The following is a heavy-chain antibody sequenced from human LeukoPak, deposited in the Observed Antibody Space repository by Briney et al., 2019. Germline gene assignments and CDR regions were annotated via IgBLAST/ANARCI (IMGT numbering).Heavy chain of an antibody. Sequence: GGSLRLSCAASGFTFSSYDMHWVRQAPGKGLEWVTVISYDGNNKYYADSVKGRFTISRDNSKKTLYLQVNSLRVEDTAVYYCARDGYNEEDWYFDLWGRGILVTVSS. CDR3: ARDGYNEEDWYFDL. V-gene: IGHV3-30-3*01. J-gene: IGHJ2*01. D-gene: IGHD5-24*01. CDR2: ISYDGNNK. CDR1: GFTFSSYD.